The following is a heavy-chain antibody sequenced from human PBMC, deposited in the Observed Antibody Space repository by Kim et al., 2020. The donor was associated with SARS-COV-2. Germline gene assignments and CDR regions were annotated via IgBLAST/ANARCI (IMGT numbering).Heavy chain of an antibody. V-gene: IGHV4-31*03. D-gene: IGHD5-12*01. CDR1: GGSIDTGSYY. J-gene: IGHJ4*02. CDR2: IYYSGST. CDR3: ARGGLRGGYNFGLDS. Sequence: SETLSLTCTVSGGSIDTGSYYWSWIRQHPGKGLEWIGYIYYSGSTYYNPSLKSRVTISVDTSKKQFSLKLSSVTAADTAVYYCARGGLRGGYNFGLDSWGQGTLVTVAS.